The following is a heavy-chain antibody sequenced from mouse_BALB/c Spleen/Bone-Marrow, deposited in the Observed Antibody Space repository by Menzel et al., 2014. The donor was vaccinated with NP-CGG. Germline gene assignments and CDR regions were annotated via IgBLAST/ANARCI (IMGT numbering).Heavy chain of an antibody. Sequence: VQLQQSGAELVKPGASVKLSCTASGFNIKDTYMHWVKQRPEQGLEWIGRIDPANGNTKYDPKFQGKASITADTSSNTAYLQLSSLTSEDTAVYYCASYVYGYYFDYWGKAPRSQSPQ. V-gene: IGHV14-3*02. CDR3: ASYVYGYYFDY. CDR2: IDPANGNT. J-gene: IGHJ2*01. D-gene: IGHD2-2*01. CDR1: GFNIKDTY.